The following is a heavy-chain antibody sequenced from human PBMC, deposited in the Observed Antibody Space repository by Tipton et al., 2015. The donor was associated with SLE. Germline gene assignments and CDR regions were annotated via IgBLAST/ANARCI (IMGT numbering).Heavy chain of an antibody. CDR1: GDPINSGSYF. CDR3: ARQRSPREYSYGSLDS. D-gene: IGHD5-18*01. J-gene: IGHJ4*02. Sequence: LRLSCSVSGDPINSGSYFWSWIRQPAGKGLEWIGRIYTSGNTNYNSSLKSRVTISIDTSTNQFSLKLSSVTAADTAVYYCARQRSPREYSYGSLDSWGQGTLVTVAA. V-gene: IGHV4-61*02. CDR2: IYTSGNT.